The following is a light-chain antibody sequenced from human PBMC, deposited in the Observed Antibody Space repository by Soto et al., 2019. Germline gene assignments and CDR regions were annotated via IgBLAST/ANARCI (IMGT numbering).Light chain of an antibody. Sequence: QSVLTQPPSVSGTPGQRVTISCSGSSSNIGGNYVYWYQQLPGRAPKLLFYSNNQRTSGVPDRFSGSKSGTSASLAITRLRSEDEADYYCAAWDDSLSGHVVFGGGTKLTVL. V-gene: IGLV1-47*02. CDR1: SSNIGGNY. CDR3: AAWDDSLSGHVV. J-gene: IGLJ2*01. CDR2: SNN.